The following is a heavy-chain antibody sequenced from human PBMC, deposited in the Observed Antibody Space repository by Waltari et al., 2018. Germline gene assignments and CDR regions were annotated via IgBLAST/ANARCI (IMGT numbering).Heavy chain of an antibody. V-gene: IGHV4-38-2*02. D-gene: IGHD6-25*01. CDR1: GHSVTKDFC. Sequence: QVQLRESGPGLVRSSETLSLTCTVSGHSVTKDFCWAWIRQSPGGGLEWIASIYHTGSSHYNSSLKSRVSISTDMSTKQFFLTLTHLTAADTAVYYCAEEGNTTAGLFDSWGQGTLVTVSS. CDR2: IYHTGSS. CDR3: AEEGNTTAGLFDS. J-gene: IGHJ4*02.